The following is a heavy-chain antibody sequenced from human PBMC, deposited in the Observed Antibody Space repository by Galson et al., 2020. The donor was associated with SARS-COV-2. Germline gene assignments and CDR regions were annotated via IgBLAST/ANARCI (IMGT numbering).Heavy chain of an antibody. Sequence: GESLKISCNASGFSFSRFDMNWVRQAPGQGLEWIAYISSDGRHIYYTDSVKDRFIISRDNVNRSLFLQMNSLRADDTAVYYCAAASVITPQYPYYYDMDVGGKGATVTVSS. CDR3: AAASVITPQYPYYYDMDV. CDR1: GFSFSRFD. CDR2: ISSDGRHI. D-gene: IGHD3-16*01. V-gene: IGHV3-48*03. J-gene: IGHJ6*03.